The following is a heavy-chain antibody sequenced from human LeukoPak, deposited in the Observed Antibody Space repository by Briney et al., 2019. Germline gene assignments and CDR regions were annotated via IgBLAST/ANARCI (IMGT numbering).Heavy chain of an antibody. Sequence: ASVKVSCKASGYTFTSYYTHWVRQAPGQGLEWMGVINPSGGSTSYAQKFQGRVTMTRDTSTSTVYMELSSLRSEDTAVYYCATTVRVMQGAYYFDCWGQGTLVTVSS. J-gene: IGHJ4*02. D-gene: IGHD3-16*01. CDR1: GYTFTSYY. CDR2: INPSGGST. CDR3: ATTVRVMQGAYYFDC. V-gene: IGHV1-46*01.